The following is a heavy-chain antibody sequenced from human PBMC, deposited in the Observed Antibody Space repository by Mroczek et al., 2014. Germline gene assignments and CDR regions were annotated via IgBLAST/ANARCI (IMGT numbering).Heavy chain of an antibody. CDR3: ARSLTAGGDFDP. V-gene: IGHV4-30-4*01. D-gene: IGHD2-21*02. J-gene: IGHJ5*02. CDR2: IYSSGST. Sequence: QVQLQESGPGLVKPSQTLSLTCSVSGDSISSGDYYWSWIRQPPGKGLEWIGYIYSSGSTYYNPSLGSRITISIDMSKNQVSLKLSSVTAADTATYFCARSLTAGGDFDPWGQGTLVTVSS. CDR1: GDSISSGDYY.